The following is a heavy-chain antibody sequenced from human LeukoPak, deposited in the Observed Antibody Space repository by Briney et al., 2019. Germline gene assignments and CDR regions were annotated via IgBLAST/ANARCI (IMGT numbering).Heavy chain of an antibody. Sequence: GESLKISCKGSGYSFTSYWIGWVRQMPGKGLEWMGIIYPGDSDTRYSPSFQGQVTILADKSISTAYLQWSSLKASDTAIYHCARLGITGTTLYYFDYWGQGTLVTVSS. V-gene: IGHV5-51*01. D-gene: IGHD1-20*01. J-gene: IGHJ4*02. CDR1: GYSFTSYW. CDR2: IYPGDSDT. CDR3: ARLGITGTTLYYFDY.